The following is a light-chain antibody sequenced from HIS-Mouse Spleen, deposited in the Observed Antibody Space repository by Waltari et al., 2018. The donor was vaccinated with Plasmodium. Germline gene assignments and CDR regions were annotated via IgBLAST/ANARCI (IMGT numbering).Light chain of an antibody. Sequence: QSALTQPASVSGSPGPSITIPCTGTSRDVGSYNLVSWYQQHPGQAPQLMIYKCSKRPSGVSNRFSGPKTGNTAALTISGLQAEDEADYYCCSYAGSSTDVFGTGTKVTVL. CDR1: SRDVGSYNL. J-gene: IGLJ1*01. V-gene: IGLV2-23*01. CDR2: KCS. CDR3: CSYAGSSTDV.